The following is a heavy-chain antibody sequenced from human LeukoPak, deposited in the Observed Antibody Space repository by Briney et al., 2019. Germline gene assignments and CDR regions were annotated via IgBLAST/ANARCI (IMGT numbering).Heavy chain of an antibody. D-gene: IGHD3-16*01. V-gene: IGHV3-23*01. CDR1: GFTFTHYG. CDR2: ITSRGVT. J-gene: IGHJ1*01. Sequence: GGSLRLSCAASGFTFTHYGMNWVRQVPGKGLEWVAGITSRGVTFYALSVKDRFTISRDNSKNNVYLQMNSLSDEDRAIYYCVKDSDWGRYDDWGQGTVVTVSS. CDR3: VKDSDWGRYDD.